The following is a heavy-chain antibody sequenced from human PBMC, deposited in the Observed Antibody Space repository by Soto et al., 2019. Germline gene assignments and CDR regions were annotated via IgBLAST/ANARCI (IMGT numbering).Heavy chain of an antibody. Sequence: ASVKVSCKASGYTFTSYGISWVRQAPGQGLEWKGWISAYNGNTNYAQKLQGRVTMTTDTSTSTAYMELRSLRSDDTAVYYCASISGSSAIYDAFDIWGQGTMVTVSS. CDR1: GYTFTSYG. CDR3: ASISGSSAIYDAFDI. J-gene: IGHJ3*02. V-gene: IGHV1-18*01. D-gene: IGHD1-26*01. CDR2: ISAYNGNT.